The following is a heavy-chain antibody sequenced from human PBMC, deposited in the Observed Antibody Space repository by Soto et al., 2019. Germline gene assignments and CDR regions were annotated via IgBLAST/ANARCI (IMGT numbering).Heavy chain of an antibody. J-gene: IGHJ6*02. CDR1: GFTFSSYA. Sequence: PGGSLRLSCAASGFTFSSYAMNWVRQAPGKGLEWVSVISGSGDSTYYADSVKGRFTISRDDSKNTAYLQMNSLKTEDTAVYYCTADTAMTNYGMDVWGQGTTVTVSS. V-gene: IGHV3-23*01. CDR2: ISGSGDST. CDR3: TADTAMTNYGMDV. D-gene: IGHD5-18*01.